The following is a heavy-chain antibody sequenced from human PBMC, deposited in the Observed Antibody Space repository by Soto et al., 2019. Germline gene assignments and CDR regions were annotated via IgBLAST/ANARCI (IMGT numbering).Heavy chain of an antibody. D-gene: IGHD3-10*01. CDR3: ARDHTVGYYGSGSYYQLYGMDV. Sequence: GASVKVSCKASGYTFTSYGISWVRHAPGQGXEWMGWISAYNGNTNYAQKLQGRVTMTTDTSTSTAYMELGSLRSDDTAVYYCARDHTVGYYGSGSYYQLYGMDVWGQGTTVTVSS. J-gene: IGHJ6*02. CDR1: GYTFTSYG. CDR2: ISAYNGNT. V-gene: IGHV1-18*04.